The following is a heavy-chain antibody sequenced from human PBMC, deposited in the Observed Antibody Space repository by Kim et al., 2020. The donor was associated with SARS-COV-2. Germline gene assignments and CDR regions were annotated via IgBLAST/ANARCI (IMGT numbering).Heavy chain of an antibody. Sequence: GGSLRLSCAASGFTFISYGMHWVRQAPGKGLEWVAVISYDGSNKYYADSVKGRFTISRDNSKNTLYLQMNSLRAEDTAVYYCAKAKPVYYYGSGSYIDY. CDR3: AKAKPVYYYGSGSYIDY. D-gene: IGHD3-10*01. V-gene: IGHV3-30*18. J-gene: IGHJ4*01. CDR2: ISYDGSNK. CDR1: GFTFISYG.